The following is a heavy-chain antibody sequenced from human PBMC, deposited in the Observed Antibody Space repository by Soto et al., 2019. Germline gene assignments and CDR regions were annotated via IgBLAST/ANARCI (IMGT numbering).Heavy chain of an antibody. CDR2: ISYDGSNK. D-gene: IGHD3-3*01. CDR1: GFTFSSYA. J-gene: IGHJ4*02. V-gene: IGHV3-30-3*01. CDR3: AREALYYDFWSGKGLNLNYFDY. Sequence: GGSLRLSCAASGFTFSSYAMHWVRQAPGKGLEWVAVISYDGSNKYYADSVKGRFTISRDNSKNTLYLQMNSLRAEDTAVYYCAREALYYDFWSGKGLNLNYFDYWGQGTLVTVSS.